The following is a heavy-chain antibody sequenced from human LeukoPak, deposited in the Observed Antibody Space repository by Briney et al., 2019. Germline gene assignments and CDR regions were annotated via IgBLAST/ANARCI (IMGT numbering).Heavy chain of an antibody. CDR2: ISSSDTT. CDR3: ARDYPMIRVKYYFDY. CDR1: GFTFSSYA. Sequence: PGGSLRLSCAASGFTFSSYAMSWVRQAPGKGLEWLPFISSSDTTYYADSVKGRSTISRDNAKNSLYLQMNSLRAEDTAVYYCARDYPMIRVKYYFDYWGQGTLVTVSS. D-gene: IGHD3-16*01. V-gene: IGHV3-48*04. J-gene: IGHJ4*02.